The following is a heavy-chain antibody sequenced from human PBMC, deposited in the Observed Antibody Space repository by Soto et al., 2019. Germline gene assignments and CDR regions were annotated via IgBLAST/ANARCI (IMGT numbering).Heavy chain of an antibody. CDR1: GGTFSSYA. V-gene: IGHV1-69*13. Sequence: WASVKVSCKASGGTFSSYAISWVRQAPGQGLEWMGGIIPIFGTANYAQKFQGRVTITADESTSTAYMELSSLRSEDTAVYYCARATYCGGDCYSSYYYGMDVWGQGTTVTVSS. CDR3: ARATYCGGDCYSSYYYGMDV. CDR2: IIPIFGTA. J-gene: IGHJ6*02. D-gene: IGHD2-21*02.